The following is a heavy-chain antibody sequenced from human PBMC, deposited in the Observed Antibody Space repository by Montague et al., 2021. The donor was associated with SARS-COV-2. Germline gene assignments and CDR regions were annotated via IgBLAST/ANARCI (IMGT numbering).Heavy chain of an antibody. CDR2: IYWDDDK. CDR3: ALRRGWAAPGFDY. CDR1: GFSLNTGGVG. Sequence: VKSTQTLTLTCTFFGFSLNTGGVGVGWIRQPLGKALEWLALIYWDDDKRYSPSLGSRLTITKDSSKNQVVLTMTNMDPVDTATFYCALRRGWAAPGFDYWGQGTPVTVSS. V-gene: IGHV2-5*02. J-gene: IGHJ4*02. D-gene: IGHD6-13*01.